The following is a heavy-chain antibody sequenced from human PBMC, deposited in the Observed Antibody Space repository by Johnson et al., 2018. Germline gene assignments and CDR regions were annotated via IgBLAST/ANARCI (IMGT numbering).Heavy chain of an antibody. CDR1: GFTFSSYW. J-gene: IGHJ4*02. V-gene: IGHV3-23*04. Sequence: VQLVQSGGGLVQPGGSLRLSCEASGFTFSSYWMTWVRQAPGRGLEWVSAISGSGGGTSYVDSVKGRFTISRDKSKNTLYLQMNSLRGDDTAVYYCAKGGYSNGWYADYWGQGTLVTVSS. CDR3: AKGGYSNGWYADY. CDR2: ISGSGGGT. D-gene: IGHD6-19*01.